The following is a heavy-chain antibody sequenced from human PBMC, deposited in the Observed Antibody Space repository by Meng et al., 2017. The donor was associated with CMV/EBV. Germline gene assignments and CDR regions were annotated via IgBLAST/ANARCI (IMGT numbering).Heavy chain of an antibody. CDR1: GFTFSSYG. J-gene: IGHJ4*02. D-gene: IGHD2-2*01. CDR2: IRYDGSNK. CDR3: AKDSSTSSAKGSYFDY. Sequence: GGSLRLSCAASGFTFSSYGMHWVRQAPGKGLEWEAFIRYDGSNKYYADSVKGRFTISRDNSKNTLYLQMNSLRAEDTAVYYCAKDSSTSSAKGSYFDYWGQGTLVTVSS. V-gene: IGHV3-30*02.